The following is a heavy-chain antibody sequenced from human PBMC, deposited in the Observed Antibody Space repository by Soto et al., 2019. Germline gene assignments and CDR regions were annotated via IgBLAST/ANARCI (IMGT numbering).Heavy chain of an antibody. CDR1: GFTFSSYA. CDR2: ISYDGSNK. V-gene: IGHV3-30-3*01. D-gene: IGHD6-19*01. J-gene: IGHJ6*02. Sequence: QVQLVESGGGVVQPGRSLRLSCAASGFTFSSYAMHWVRQAPGKGLEWVAVISYDGSNKYYADSVKGRFTISRDNSKNTLYLQMNSLRAEDTAVYYCARDLSSGWRPVRGRSYCGMDVWGQGTTVTVSS. CDR3: ARDLSSGWRPVRGRSYCGMDV.